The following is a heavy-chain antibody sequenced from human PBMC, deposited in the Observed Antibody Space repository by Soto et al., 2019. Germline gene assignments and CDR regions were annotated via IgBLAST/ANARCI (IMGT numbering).Heavy chain of an antibody. CDR1: GGSISSGGYY. CDR2: IYYSGST. D-gene: IGHD3-22*01. Sequence: SETLSLTCTVSGGSISSGGYYWSWIRQHPGKGLEWIGYIYYSGSTYYNPSLKNRVKISVDTSKNQFSLKLSSVTAADTAVYYCARGREYYYDSSGFDYWGQGTLVTVSS. CDR3: ARGREYYYDSSGFDY. V-gene: IGHV4-31*03. J-gene: IGHJ4*02.